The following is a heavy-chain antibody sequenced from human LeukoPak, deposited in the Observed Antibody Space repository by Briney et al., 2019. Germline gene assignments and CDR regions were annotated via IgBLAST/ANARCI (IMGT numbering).Heavy chain of an antibody. CDR1: GFTFSSYG. CDR3: ARSPSGELLFYYGMDV. Sequence: GGSLRLSCAASGFTFSSYGMHWVRQAPGKGLEWVAVIWYDGSNKYYADSVKGRFTISRDNSKNTLYLQMNSLRAEDTAVYYCARSPSGELLFYYGMDVWGQGTTVTVSS. J-gene: IGHJ6*02. D-gene: IGHD1-26*01. V-gene: IGHV3-33*01. CDR2: IWYDGSNK.